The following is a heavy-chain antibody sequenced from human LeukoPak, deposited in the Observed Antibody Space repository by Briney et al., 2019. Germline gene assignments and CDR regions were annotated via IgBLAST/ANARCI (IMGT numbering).Heavy chain of an antibody. CDR1: GFTFSSYA. V-gene: IGHV3-30-3*01. J-gene: IGHJ6*02. CDR2: ISYDGSTT. Sequence: PGRSLRLSCAASGFTFSSYAMRWVRQAPGEGLGWGAVISYDGSTTYYADSVKGRLTISRDNSKTTLYLKMNSLRAEDTAVYYCARYAPDYYYYYGMDVWGQGTTVTVSS. CDR3: ARYAPDYYYYYGMDV.